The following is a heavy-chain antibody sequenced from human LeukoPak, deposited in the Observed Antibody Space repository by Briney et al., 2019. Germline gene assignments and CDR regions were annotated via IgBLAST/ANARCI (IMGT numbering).Heavy chain of an antibody. CDR3: AKDLPAMVRGVNPSLIFDY. V-gene: IGHV3-23*01. D-gene: IGHD3-10*01. CDR1: GFTFSSYA. J-gene: IGHJ4*02. CDR2: ISGGGAST. Sequence: GGSLRLSCAASGFTFSSYAMSWVRQAPGKGLEWVSAISGGGASTYYADSVKGRFTISRDNSKSTLFVQMNSLRAEDTAVYYCAKDLPAMVRGVNPSLIFDYWGQGAPVTVSS.